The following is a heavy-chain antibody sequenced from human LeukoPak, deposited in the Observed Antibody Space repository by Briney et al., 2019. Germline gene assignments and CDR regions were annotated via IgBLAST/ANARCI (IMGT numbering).Heavy chain of an antibody. CDR2: IGGSGDST. V-gene: IGHV3-23*01. J-gene: IGHJ4*02. Sequence: GGSLRLSCAASGFTFSSYAMSWVRLAPGKGLEWVSAIGGSGDSTYYADSVKGRFTISRDNSKNTLYLQMNSLRAEDTAVYYCARGSSSFAFDYWGQGTLVTVSS. CDR1: GFTFSSYA. D-gene: IGHD6-13*01. CDR3: ARGSSSFAFDY.